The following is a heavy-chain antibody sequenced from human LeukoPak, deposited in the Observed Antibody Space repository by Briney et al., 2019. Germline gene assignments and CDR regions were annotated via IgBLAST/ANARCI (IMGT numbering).Heavy chain of an antibody. CDR3: AKDLYYYDSSGSYFDY. J-gene: IGHJ4*02. D-gene: IGHD3-22*01. CDR1: GFTFSSYG. Sequence: PGGSRRLSCVASGFTFSSYGMHWVPQAPGKGREGVAVKSYDGSNKYYADSVKGRFTISRDNSKNTLYLQMNSLRAEDTAVYYCAKDLYYYDSSGSYFDYWGQGTLVTVSS. CDR2: KSYDGSNK. V-gene: IGHV3-30*18.